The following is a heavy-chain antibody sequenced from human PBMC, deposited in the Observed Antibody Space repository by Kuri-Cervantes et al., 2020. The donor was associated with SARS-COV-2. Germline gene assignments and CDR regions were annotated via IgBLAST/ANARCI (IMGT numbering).Heavy chain of an antibody. CDR1: GGSISSSSYY. D-gene: IGHD3-10*01. J-gene: IGHJ4*02. CDR2: IYYSGST. Sequence: SETLSLTCTVSGGSISSSSYYWVWIRQPPGKGLEWIGSIYYSGSTYYNPSLKSRVTISVDTSKNQFSLKLSSVTAADTAVYYCARLAGGGYWGQGTLVTVSS. CDR3: ARLAGGGY. V-gene: IGHV4-39*01.